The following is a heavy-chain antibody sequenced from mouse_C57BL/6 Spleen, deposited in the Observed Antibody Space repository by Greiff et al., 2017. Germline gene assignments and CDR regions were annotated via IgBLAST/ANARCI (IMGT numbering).Heavy chain of an antibody. Sequence: DVKLVESGGGLVKPGGSLKLSCAASGFTFSDYGMHWVRQAPEKGLEWVAYISSGSSTIYYADTVKGRFTISRDNAKNTLFLQMTSLRSEDTAMYYCAINYYGSSPWFAYWGQGTLVTVSA. V-gene: IGHV5-17*01. D-gene: IGHD1-1*01. CDR2: ISSGSSTI. J-gene: IGHJ3*01. CDR3: AINYYGSSPWFAY. CDR1: GFTFSDYG.